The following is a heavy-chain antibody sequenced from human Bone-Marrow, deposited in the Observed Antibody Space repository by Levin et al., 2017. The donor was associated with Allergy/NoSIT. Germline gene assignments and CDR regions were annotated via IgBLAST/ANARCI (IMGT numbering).Heavy chain of an antibody. CDR2: INPNSGGT. J-gene: IGHJ4*02. Sequence: PPASVKVSCKASGYTFTGYYMHWVRQAPGQGLEWMGWINPNSGGTNYAQKFQGRVTMTRDTSISTAYMELSRLRSDDTAVYYCARDGEGAVAAFDYWGQGTLVTVSS. CDR3: ARDGEGAVAAFDY. V-gene: IGHV1-2*02. D-gene: IGHD6-19*01. CDR1: GYTFTGYY.